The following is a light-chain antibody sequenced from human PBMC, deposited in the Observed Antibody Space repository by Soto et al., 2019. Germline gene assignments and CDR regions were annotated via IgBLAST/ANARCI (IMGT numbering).Light chain of an antibody. CDR1: QSVSSSY. V-gene: IGKV3-20*01. CDR2: GAS. J-gene: IGKJ1*01. CDR3: QQYGSSGT. Sequence: IVLTKSPGTLSLSPGERATLTWRASQSVSSSYLAWYQQKPVQARRLLIYGASNRATGIPGMCSGSGSGTDFTLTISRLQPEDSAVYYCQQYGSSGTFGQGTKVDIK.